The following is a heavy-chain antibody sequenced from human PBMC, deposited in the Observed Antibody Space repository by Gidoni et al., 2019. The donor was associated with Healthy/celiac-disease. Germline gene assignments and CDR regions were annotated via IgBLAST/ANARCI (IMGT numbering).Heavy chain of an antibody. CDR3: ARHRWEYCSSTSCHANYGMDV. J-gene: IGHJ6*02. CDR2: IDPSDSYT. Sequence: EVQLVQSGAEVKKPGESLRISCKGSGYSFTSYWISWVRQMPGKGLEWMGRIDPSDSYTNYSPSFQGHVTISADKSISTAYLQWSSLKASDTAMYYCARHRWEYCSSTSCHANYGMDVWGQGTTVTVSS. V-gene: IGHV5-10-1*01. D-gene: IGHD2-2*01. CDR1: GYSFTSYW.